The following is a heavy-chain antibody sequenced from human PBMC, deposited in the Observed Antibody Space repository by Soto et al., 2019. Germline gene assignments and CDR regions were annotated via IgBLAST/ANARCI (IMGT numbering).Heavy chain of an antibody. Sequence: PGESLKISCNGSGYSFTSYWIGWARQMPGKGLEWMGIIYPGDSDTRYSPSFQGQVTISADKSISTAYLQWSSLKASDTAMYYCARGRSLAPHQVDSWGQGTLVTVSS. J-gene: IGHJ4*02. CDR3: ARGRSLAPHQVDS. D-gene: IGHD6-6*01. V-gene: IGHV5-51*01. CDR1: GYSFTSYW. CDR2: IYPGDSDT.